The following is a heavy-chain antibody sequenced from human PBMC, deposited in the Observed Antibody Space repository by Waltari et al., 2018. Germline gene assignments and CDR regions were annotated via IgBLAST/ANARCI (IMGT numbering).Heavy chain of an antibody. CDR2: IYYSGST. CDR1: GGSISSSSYY. J-gene: IGHJ4*02. CDR3: ARHGRSMGPSSSWYIGYYFDY. Sequence: QLQLQESGPGLVKPSETLSLTCTVSGGSISSSSYYWGWIRQPPGTGLEWIGSIYYSGSTYYNPSLKSRVTISVDTSKNQFSLKLSSVTAADTAVYYCARHGRSMGPSSSWYIGYYFDYWGQGTLVTVSS. D-gene: IGHD6-13*01. V-gene: IGHV4-39*01.